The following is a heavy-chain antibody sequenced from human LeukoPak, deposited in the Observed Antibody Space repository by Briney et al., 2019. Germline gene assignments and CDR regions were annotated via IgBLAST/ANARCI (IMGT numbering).Heavy chain of an antibody. Sequence: GGSLRLSCAASGFTFSTYVVNWVRQAPGKGLEWVSTISGSGGSTYYADSVKGRFTISRDNSKNTLYLQMSSLRAEDTAVYYCAKDRDGDYRPYYFDYWGQGTLVTVSS. CDR2: ISGSGGST. V-gene: IGHV3-23*01. D-gene: IGHD4-17*01. J-gene: IGHJ4*02. CDR1: GFTFSTYV. CDR3: AKDRDGDYRPYYFDY.